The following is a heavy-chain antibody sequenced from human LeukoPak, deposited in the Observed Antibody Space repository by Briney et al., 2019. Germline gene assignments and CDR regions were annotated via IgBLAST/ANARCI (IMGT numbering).Heavy chain of an antibody. J-gene: IGHJ5*02. Sequence: SQTLSLTCTVSGGSISSGGYYWSWIRQPPGKGLEWIGEINHSGSTNYNPSLKSRVTISVDTSKNQFSLKLSSVTAADTAVYYCARGGDNNWFDPWGQGTLVTVSS. CDR3: ARGGDNNWFDP. CDR1: GGSISSGGYY. CDR2: INHSGST. V-gene: IGHV4-30-2*01. D-gene: IGHD4-17*01.